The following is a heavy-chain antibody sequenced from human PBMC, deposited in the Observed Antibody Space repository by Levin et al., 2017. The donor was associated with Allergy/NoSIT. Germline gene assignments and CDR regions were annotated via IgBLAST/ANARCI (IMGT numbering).Heavy chain of an antibody. Sequence: SSETLSLPCAVYXGXVSVYYWSVVRRPQGKGLEWIGEINHSGSTNYNPSLKSRVTISVDTSKNQFSLKLSSVTAADTAVYYCARGKGYSSSWYWFDPWGQGTLVTVSS. D-gene: IGHD6-13*01. CDR1: XGXVSVYY. V-gene: IGHV4-34*01. J-gene: IGHJ5*02. CDR2: INHSGST. CDR3: ARGKGYSSSWYWFDP.